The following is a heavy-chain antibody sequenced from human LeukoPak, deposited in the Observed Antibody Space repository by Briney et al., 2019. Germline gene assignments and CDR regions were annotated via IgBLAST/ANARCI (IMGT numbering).Heavy chain of an antibody. V-gene: IGHV4-59*01. Sequence: PSETLSLTCTVSGGSISSYYWSWIRQPPGKGLEWIGYISSSGSTNYNPSLKSRVTISVDTSNNQFSLKLSSVTAADTAVYYCARHTIGGTMIVVVRTEYYFDYWGQGTLVTVSS. J-gene: IGHJ4*02. CDR2: ISSSGST. CDR3: ARHTIGGTMIVVVRTEYYFDY. CDR1: GGSISSYY. D-gene: IGHD3-22*01.